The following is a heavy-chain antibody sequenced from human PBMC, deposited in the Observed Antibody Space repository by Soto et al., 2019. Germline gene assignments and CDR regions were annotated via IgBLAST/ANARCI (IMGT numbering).Heavy chain of an antibody. CDR1: GYSFTSYW. CDR3: ARHRSDYYYYYYKDV. Sequence: GESLKISCKGSGYSFTSYWIGWVRQMPGKGLEWMGIIYPGDSDTRYSPSFQGQVTISADKSISTAYLQWSSLKASDTAMYYCARHRSDYYYYYYKDVWGKGTTVTVSS. J-gene: IGHJ6*03. CDR2: IYPGDSDT. V-gene: IGHV5-51*01.